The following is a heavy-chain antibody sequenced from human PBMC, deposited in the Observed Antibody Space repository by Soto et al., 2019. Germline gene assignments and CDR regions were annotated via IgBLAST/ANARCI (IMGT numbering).Heavy chain of an antibody. J-gene: IGHJ5*02. Sequence: LSLTCTVSGGSISSYYWSWIRQPAGKGLEWIGRIYTSGSTNYNPSLKSRVTMSVDTSKNQFSLKLSSVTAADTAVYYCAREGYSSSWYWWFDPCGQGTLVTVSS. CDR2: IYTSGST. CDR3: AREGYSSSWYWWFDP. D-gene: IGHD6-13*01. CDR1: GGSISSYY. V-gene: IGHV4-4*07.